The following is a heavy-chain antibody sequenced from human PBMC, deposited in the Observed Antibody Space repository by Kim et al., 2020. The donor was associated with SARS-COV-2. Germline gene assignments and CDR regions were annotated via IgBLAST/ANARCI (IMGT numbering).Heavy chain of an antibody. CDR3: ARDLVSATEYYYYYYGMDV. Sequence: ASVKVSCKASGYTFTGYYMHWVRQAPGQGLEWMGWINPNSGGTNYAQKFQGRVTMTRDTSISTAYMELSRLRSDDTAVYYCARDLVSATEYYYYYYGMDVWGQGTTVTVSS. CDR1: GYTFTGYY. D-gene: IGHD2-15*01. J-gene: IGHJ6*02. V-gene: IGHV1-2*02. CDR2: INPNSGGT.